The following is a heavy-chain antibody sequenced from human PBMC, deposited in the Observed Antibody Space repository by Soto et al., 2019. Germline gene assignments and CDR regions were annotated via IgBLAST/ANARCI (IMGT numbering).Heavy chain of an antibody. V-gene: IGHV4-34*01. CDR2: INHSGST. CDR3: ARAAGTFDY. D-gene: IGHD1-1*01. Sequence: PSETLSLTCAVYGGSFSGYYWSWIRQPPGKGLEWIGEINHSGSTNSNPSLKSRVTISVDTSKNQFSLKLSSVTAADTAVYYCARAAGTFDYWGQGTLVTVSS. J-gene: IGHJ4*02. CDR1: GGSFSGYY.